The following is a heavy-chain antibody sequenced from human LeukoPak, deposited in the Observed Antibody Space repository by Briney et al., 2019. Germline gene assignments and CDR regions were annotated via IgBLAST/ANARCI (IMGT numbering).Heavy chain of an antibody. CDR2: ISYDGSNK. J-gene: IGHJ4*02. CDR1: GFTFSTYG. V-gene: IGHV3-30*18. D-gene: IGHD6-13*01. CDR3: AKDFHLAAAGYYFDY. Sequence: GGSLRLSCAASGFTFSTYGMHWVRQAPGKGLEWVAVISYDGSNKYYADSVKGRFTISRDNSKNTLYLQMNSLRAEDTAVYYCAKDFHLAAAGYYFDYWGQGTLVTVSS.